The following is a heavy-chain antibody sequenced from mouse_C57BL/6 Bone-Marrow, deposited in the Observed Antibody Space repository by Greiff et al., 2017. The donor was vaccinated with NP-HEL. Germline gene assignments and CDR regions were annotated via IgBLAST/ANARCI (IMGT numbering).Heavy chain of an antibody. J-gene: IGHJ3*01. D-gene: IGHD1-1*01. Sequence: QVQLQQPGTELVKPGASVKLSCKASGYTFTSYWMHWVKQRPGQGLEWVGNINPSNGGTNSNEMFKSKATRTVDKSSSTAYMQLSSLTSEDSAVYNCARGPYGSSYGFAYWGQGTLVTVSA. CDR1: GYTFTSYW. V-gene: IGHV1-53*01. CDR3: ARGPYGSSYGFAY. CDR2: INPSNGGT.